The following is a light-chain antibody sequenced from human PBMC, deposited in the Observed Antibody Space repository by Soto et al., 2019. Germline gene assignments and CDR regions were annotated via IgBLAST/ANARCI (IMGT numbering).Light chain of an antibody. CDR3: QQYDDWLRLT. CDR1: QSVSSN. CDR2: GAS. V-gene: IGKV3D-15*01. J-gene: IGKJ4*01. Sequence: EIVRTQSPAPMSLSPGGRATLSCRASQSVSSNFAWYQQKPGQAPRLLIYGASTRATGIPARFSGSGSGTEFTLTISSLQSEDFAVYFCQQYDDWLRLTFGGGTKVDIK.